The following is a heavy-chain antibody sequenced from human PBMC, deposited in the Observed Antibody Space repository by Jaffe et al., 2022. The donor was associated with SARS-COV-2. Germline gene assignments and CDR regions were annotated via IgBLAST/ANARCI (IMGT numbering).Heavy chain of an antibody. CDR2: IYYSGST. CDR3: ASGDSSSWYNSFYYYYYMDV. Sequence: QLQLQESGPGLVKPSETLSLTCTVSGGSISSSSYYWGWIRQPPGKGLEWIGSIYYSGSTYYNPSLKSRVTISVDTSKNQFSLKLSSVTAADTAVYYCASGDSSSWYNSFYYYYYMDVWGKGTTVTVSS. J-gene: IGHJ6*03. CDR1: GGSISSSSYY. V-gene: IGHV4-39*01. D-gene: IGHD6-13*01.